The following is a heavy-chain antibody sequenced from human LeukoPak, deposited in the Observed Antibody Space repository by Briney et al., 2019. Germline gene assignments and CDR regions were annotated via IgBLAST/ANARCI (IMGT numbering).Heavy chain of an antibody. J-gene: IGHJ4*02. D-gene: IGHD3-10*01. V-gene: IGHV4-59*01. CDR1: GGSISGFY. Sequence: PSETLSLTCTVSGGSISGFYWSWIRQPPGKGLEWIGYIYYSGSTNYNPSLKSRVTMSVDTSKNQFSLKVTSVTAADTAVYFCARDRGISGSYYPFDYWGQGTLVTVFS. CDR2: IYYSGST. CDR3: ARDRGISGSYYPFDY.